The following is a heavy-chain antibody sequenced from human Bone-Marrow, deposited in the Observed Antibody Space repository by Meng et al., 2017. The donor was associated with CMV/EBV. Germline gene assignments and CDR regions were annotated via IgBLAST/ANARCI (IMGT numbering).Heavy chain of an antibody. D-gene: IGHD2-15*01. CDR1: GFIIINHY. Sequence: GESLKISCAASGFIIINHYMSWVRQAPGKGLEWVSHIITTGETVHYGDSVKGRFTISRDNARNSVYLQMNSLRAEDTALYYCARGDCTGYSCYMVVWGQGTSVTVSS. V-gene: IGHV3-11*04. CDR2: IITTGETV. CDR3: ARGDCTGYSCYMVV. J-gene: IGHJ6*02.